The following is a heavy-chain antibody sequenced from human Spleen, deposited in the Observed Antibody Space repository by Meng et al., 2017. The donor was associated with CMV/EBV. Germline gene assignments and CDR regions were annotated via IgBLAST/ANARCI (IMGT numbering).Heavy chain of an antibody. CDR3: AKDKDGNPAGYYFDY. CDR1: GFTLDDYA. J-gene: IGHJ4*02. Sequence: GESLKISCAASGFTLDDYAMHWVRQAPGKGLEWVSLISWDGGSTYYADSVKGRFTISRDNSKNSLYLQMNSLRAEDTALYYCAKDKDGNPAGYYFDYWGQGTLVTVSS. V-gene: IGHV3-43D*03. CDR2: ISWDGGST. D-gene: IGHD1-14*01.